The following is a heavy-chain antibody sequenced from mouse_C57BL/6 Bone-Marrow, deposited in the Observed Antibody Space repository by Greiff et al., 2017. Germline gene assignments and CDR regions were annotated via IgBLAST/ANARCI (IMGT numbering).Heavy chain of an antibody. V-gene: IGHV1-15*01. CDR1: GYTFTDYE. CDR2: IDPETGGT. D-gene: IGHD1-1*01. J-gene: IGHJ1*03. CDR3: TREGILITTVVANWYFDV. Sequence: VQRVESGAELVRPGASVTLSCKASGYTFTDYEMHWVKQTPVHGLEWIGAIDPETGGTAYNQKFKGKAILTADKSSSTAYMELRSLTSEDSAVXYCTREGILITTVVANWYFDVWGTGTTVTVSS.